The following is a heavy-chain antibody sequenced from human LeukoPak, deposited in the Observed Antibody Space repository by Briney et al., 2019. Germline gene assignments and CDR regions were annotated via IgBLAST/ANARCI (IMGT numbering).Heavy chain of an antibody. D-gene: IGHD4-11*01. Sequence: GGSLRLSCAASGFTPSSYVMHRVRQATGKGLEWVSDIGTAGDPYYPGSVKGRFTISRENAKNSLYLQMNILIGGDTAVYYCARSPDPSTTVTIYGMDVWGQGTTVTVPS. CDR3: ARSPDPSTTVTIYGMDV. CDR1: GFTPSSYV. J-gene: IGHJ6*02. V-gene: IGHV3-13*05. CDR2: IGTAGDP.